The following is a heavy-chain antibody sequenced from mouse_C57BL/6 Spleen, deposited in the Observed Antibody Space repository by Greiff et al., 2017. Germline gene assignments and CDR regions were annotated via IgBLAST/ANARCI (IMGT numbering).Heavy chain of an antibody. D-gene: IGHD2-3*01. V-gene: IGHV1-82*01. CDR3: ARVDDDGYEYFDD. CDR1: GYAFSSSW. Sequence: QVQLQQSGPELVKPGASVKLSCKASGYAFSSSWMHWVKQRPGKGLEWIGRIYPGAGDTDYNGTFKGKATLTADKSSSTAYMQLSSLTSEDSAVXFCARVDDDGYEYFDDWGKGTTVTVSS. CDR2: IYPGAGDT. J-gene: IGHJ1*03.